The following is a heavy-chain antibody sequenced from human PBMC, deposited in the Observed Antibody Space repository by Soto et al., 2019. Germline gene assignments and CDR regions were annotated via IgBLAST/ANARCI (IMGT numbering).Heavy chain of an antibody. CDR1: GFNFGIYS. D-gene: IGHD6-13*01. J-gene: IGHJ3*02. V-gene: IGHV3-21*02. CDR2: ISSRSTDI. CDR3: ARGENFLYSDALDI. Sequence: EVQLVESGGGLVKPGGSLRLSCAASGFNFGIYSMNWVRQAPGKGLEWVSSISSRSTDIYYADSVKGRITISRDNAKSSLFLQMNSLRAEDTAVYYCARGENFLYSDALDIWGQGTKVSVSS.